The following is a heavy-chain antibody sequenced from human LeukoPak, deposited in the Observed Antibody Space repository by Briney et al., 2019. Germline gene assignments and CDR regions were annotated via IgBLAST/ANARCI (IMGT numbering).Heavy chain of an antibody. CDR3: AKDVRRAEYCSATTCYTSSFDY. CDR1: GFTVSSNY. D-gene: IGHD2-2*02. Sequence: GGSLRLSCAASGFTVSSNYMSWVRQAPGKGLEWVSVIYSGGSTYYADSVKGRFTISRDNSKNTLSLQMNTLRAEDTAVYYCAKDVRRAEYCSATTCYTSSFDYWGQGTLVTVSS. J-gene: IGHJ4*02. CDR2: IYSGGST. V-gene: IGHV3-66*01.